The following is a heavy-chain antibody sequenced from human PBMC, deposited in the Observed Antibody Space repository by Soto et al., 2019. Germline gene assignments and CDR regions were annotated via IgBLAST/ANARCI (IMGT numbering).Heavy chain of an antibody. D-gene: IGHD6-19*01. V-gene: IGHV1-58*01. CDR1: GFTFADSA. CDR2: ILVDSHNT. CDR3: ATLSSGWYEYYYYYGMDV. Sequence: SVKVSCKASGFTFADSAVQWVRQARGQSLEWMGRILVDSHNTKSAQKFKERVTISWDVSTSTAYMELSSLRSEDTAVYYCATLSSGWYEYYYYYGMDVWGQGTTVTVS. J-gene: IGHJ6*02.